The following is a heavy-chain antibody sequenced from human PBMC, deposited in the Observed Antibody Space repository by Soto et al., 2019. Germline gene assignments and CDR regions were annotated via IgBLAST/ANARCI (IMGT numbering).Heavy chain of an antibody. CDR1: GGSIISYY. CDR3: VRTAREGAVAPHWFDR. CDR2: IYYSGST. J-gene: IGHJ5*02. V-gene: IGHV4-59*08. D-gene: IGHD2-21*02. Sequence: SETLSLTCTVSGGSIISYYCIFSRHPPLKGLEWIVYIYYSGSTYYNPSLMSRLTISVDTSKNQFSLKLTSVTAAETAVYYCVRTAREGAVAPHWFDRWGQGTQVTVSS.